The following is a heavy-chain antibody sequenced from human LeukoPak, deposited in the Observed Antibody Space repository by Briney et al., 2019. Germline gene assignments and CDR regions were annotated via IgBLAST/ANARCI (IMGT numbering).Heavy chain of an antibody. CDR3: AKTPTYYYDSSLRWLGY. V-gene: IGHV3-23*01. D-gene: IGHD3-22*01. CDR1: GFTFSSYG. Sequence: GGSLRLSCAASGFTFSSYGMSWVRQAPGKGLEWVSAISGSGGSTYYADSVKGRFTISRDNSKNTLYLQMNSLRAEDTAVYYCAKTPTYYYDSSLRWLGYWGQGTLVTVSS. J-gene: IGHJ4*02. CDR2: ISGSGGST.